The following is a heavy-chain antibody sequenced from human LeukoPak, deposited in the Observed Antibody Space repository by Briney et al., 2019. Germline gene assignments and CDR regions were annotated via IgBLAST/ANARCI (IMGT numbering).Heavy chain of an antibody. CDR3: ARVKVVRFLEWFLDF. V-gene: IGHV4-31*01. Sequence: SETLSLTCTVSGSSVSSDEYYWSWVRQHPGKGLEWVGYVYYSGSSYYIPSLDSLITMTVEVSKNQFSLELRSVTAADTAMYYCARVKVVRFLEWFLDFWGPGALVTVSS. D-gene: IGHD3-3*01. CDR1: GSSVSSDEYY. CDR2: VYYSGSS. J-gene: IGHJ4*02.